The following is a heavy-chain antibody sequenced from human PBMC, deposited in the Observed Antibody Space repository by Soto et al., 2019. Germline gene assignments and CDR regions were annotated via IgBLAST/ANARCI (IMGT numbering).Heavy chain of an antibody. CDR3: VKNPLGLRVGLDV. CDR1: GFTFSSYA. V-gene: IGHV3-23*01. CDR2: ISGLGTKT. D-gene: IGHD2-8*01. J-gene: IGHJ6*02. Sequence: EVQLSESGGGLVQPGGSLRLSCAASGFTFSSYAMSWVRQTPGKGLEWVSVISGLGTKTYYADSVKGRFTISRDNSRDTLYLQMHSPRVDDTGVYFCVKNPLGLRVGLDVWGQGTTVIVSS.